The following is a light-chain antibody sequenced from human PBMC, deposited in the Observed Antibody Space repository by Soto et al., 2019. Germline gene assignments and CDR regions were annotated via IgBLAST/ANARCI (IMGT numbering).Light chain of an antibody. V-gene: IGLV2-14*01. CDR2: DVS. Sequence: QSALTQPASVSGSPGQSITISCTGTSSDVGGYNYVSWYQQHPGKAPKLMIYDVSNRPSGVSNRFSGSKSGNTASLTISGLQAEDEADYYCSSYTSSSILYVFGTGTKLTAL. CDR3: SSYTSSSILYV. J-gene: IGLJ1*01. CDR1: SSDVGGYNY.